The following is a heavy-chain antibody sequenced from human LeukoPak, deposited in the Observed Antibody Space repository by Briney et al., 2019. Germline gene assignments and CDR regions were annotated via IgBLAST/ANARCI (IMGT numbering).Heavy chain of an antibody. D-gene: IGHD1-26*01. J-gene: IGHJ4*02. CDR3: GRALGSPLDY. CDR1: GFNFSSYE. V-gene: IGHV3-48*03. Sequence: PGGSLRLSCAASGFNFSSYEMNWVRQAPGKGLEWVSYISSSGSDRYYADSVKGRFTISRDNAKNTLYLQMNSLRVEDTAVYYCGRALGSPLDYWGQGTLVTVSS. CDR2: ISSSGSDR.